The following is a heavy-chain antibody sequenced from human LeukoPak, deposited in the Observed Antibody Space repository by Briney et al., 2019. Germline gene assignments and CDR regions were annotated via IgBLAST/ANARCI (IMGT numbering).Heavy chain of an antibody. D-gene: IGHD3-22*01. CDR1: GGSISSYY. CDR3: ARESRTSGYSNFYFDY. Sequence: PSETLSLTCTVSGGSISSYYWSWIRQPPGKGLEWIGYIYYSGSTNYNPSLKSRVTISVDTSKNQFSLKLSSVTAADTAVYYCARESRTSGYSNFYFDYWGQGTLVTVSS. V-gene: IGHV4-59*01. CDR2: IYYSGST. J-gene: IGHJ4*02.